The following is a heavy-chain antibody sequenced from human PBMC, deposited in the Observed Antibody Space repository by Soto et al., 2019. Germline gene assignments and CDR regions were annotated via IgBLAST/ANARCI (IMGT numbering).Heavy chain of an antibody. Sequence: QVQLVEAGGGVVQPGTSLRVSCEVSGFSLSSYAIHWVRQAPGKGLEWVAVTSNDGKKVSYADSVKGRFTVSRDNSKNTVALQMNRLRSEDTAVYFCARTRKFDFWRKGLDVWGQGTTVTVSS. V-gene: IGHV3-30*03. CDR2: TSNDGKKV. CDR1: GFSLSSYA. J-gene: IGHJ6*02. D-gene: IGHD3-3*01. CDR3: ARTRKFDFWRKGLDV.